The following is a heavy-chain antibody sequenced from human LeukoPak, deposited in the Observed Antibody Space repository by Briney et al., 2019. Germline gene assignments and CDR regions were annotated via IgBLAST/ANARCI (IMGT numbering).Heavy chain of an antibody. V-gene: IGHV4-61*01. Sequence: SETLSLTCTVSGYSISSGYYWSWIRQPPGKGLEWIGYIYYSGSTNYNPSLKSRVTISVDTSKNQFSLKLNSVTAADTAVYYCATNYYDSSGYSGWSAFDIWGQGTLVTVSS. D-gene: IGHD3-22*01. J-gene: IGHJ3*02. CDR2: IYYSGST. CDR1: GYSISSGYY. CDR3: ATNYYDSSGYSGWSAFDI.